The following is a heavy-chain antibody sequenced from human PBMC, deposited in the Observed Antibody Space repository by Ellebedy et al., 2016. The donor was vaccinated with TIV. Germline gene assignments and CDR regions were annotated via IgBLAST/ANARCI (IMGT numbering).Heavy chain of an antibody. V-gene: IGHV3-7*03. CDR1: GFTFSDYW. CDR2: IKQDGSEK. D-gene: IGHD1-1*01. CDR3: ARKTDTGTSGDY. J-gene: IGHJ4*02. Sequence: PGGSLRLSCAASGFTFSDYWMAWVRQAPGKGLEWVANIKQDGSEKSYVGSVKGRFTISRDSSKNTLYLQMNSLRAEDTAMYYCARKTDTGTSGDYWGQGTPVTVSS.